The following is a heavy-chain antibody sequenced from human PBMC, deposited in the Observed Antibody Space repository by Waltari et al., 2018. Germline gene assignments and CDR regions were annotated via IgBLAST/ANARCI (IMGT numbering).Heavy chain of an antibody. J-gene: IGHJ5*02. V-gene: IGHV4-31*01. CDR3: ARCKTKYYDFWSGSNWFYP. CDR1: GGSISSGGYY. D-gene: IGHD3-3*01. CDR2: IYYSGST. Sequence: QVQLQESGPGLVKPSQTLSLTCTVSGGSISSGGYYWSWIRQHPGKGLEWIGYIYYSGSTYYNPSLKSLVTISVDTSKNQFSLKLSSVTAADTAVYYCARCKTKYYDFWSGSNWFYPWGQGTLVIVSS.